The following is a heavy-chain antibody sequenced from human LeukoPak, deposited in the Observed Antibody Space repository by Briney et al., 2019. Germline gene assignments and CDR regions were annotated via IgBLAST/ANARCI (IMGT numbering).Heavy chain of an antibody. CDR3: ARDTVPSYYYYYMDV. CDR2: ISGSGDST. Sequence: GGSLRLSCAASGFTFSSYAMSWVRQAPGKGLEWVSGISGSGDSTYYADSVMGRFTISRDNSKNTLYLQMNSLRAEDTAVYYCARDTVPSYYYYYMDVWGKGTTVTVSS. CDR1: GFTFSSYA. V-gene: IGHV3-23*01. D-gene: IGHD6-6*01. J-gene: IGHJ6*03.